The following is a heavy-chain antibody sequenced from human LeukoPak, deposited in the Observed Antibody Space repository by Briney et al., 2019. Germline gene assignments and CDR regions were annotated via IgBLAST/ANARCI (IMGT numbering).Heavy chain of an antibody. CDR1: GYTFTGYY. CDR3: ARDLQVGASNYYHYGMDV. Sequence: ASVKVSCKASGYTFTGYYMHWVRQAPGQGLEWMGWINPNSGGTNYAQKFQGRVTMTRDTSISTAYMELSRLRSDDTAVYYCARDLQVGASNYYHYGMDVWGQGTTVTVSS. D-gene: IGHD1-26*01. V-gene: IGHV1-2*02. CDR2: INPNSGGT. J-gene: IGHJ6*02.